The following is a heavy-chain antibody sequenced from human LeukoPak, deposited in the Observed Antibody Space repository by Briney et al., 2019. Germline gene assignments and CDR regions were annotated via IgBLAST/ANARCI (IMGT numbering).Heavy chain of an antibody. V-gene: IGHV4-59*08. CDR2: IYYSGST. CDR1: GGSISSYY. Sequence: SETLSLTCTVSGGSISSYYWSWIRQPPGKGLGWIGYIYYSGSTNYNPSLKSRVTISVDTSKNQFSLKLSSVTAADTAVYYCARYNYDILTGDLIPPDYWGQGTLVTVSS. J-gene: IGHJ4*02. CDR3: ARYNYDILTGDLIPPDY. D-gene: IGHD3-9*01.